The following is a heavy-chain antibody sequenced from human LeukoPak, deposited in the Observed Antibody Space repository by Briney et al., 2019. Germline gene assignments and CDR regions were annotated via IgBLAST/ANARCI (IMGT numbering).Heavy chain of an antibody. CDR3: AAVGIAADIGRFYYYGMDV. J-gene: IGHJ6*02. CDR1: GFTFTSPA. V-gene: IGHV1-58*02. D-gene: IGHD6-13*01. Sequence: ASVKVSCKASGFTFTSPAMQWVRQARGQRLEWIGWIVVGSGNTNYAQKFQERVTITRDMSTSTAYMELSSLRSEDTAVYYCAAVGIAADIGRFYYYGMDVWGQGTTVTVSS. CDR2: IVVGSGNT.